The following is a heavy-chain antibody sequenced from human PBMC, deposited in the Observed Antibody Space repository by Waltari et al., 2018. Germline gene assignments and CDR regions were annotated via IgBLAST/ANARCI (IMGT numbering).Heavy chain of an antibody. CDR3: ARDSSWYDY. CDR1: GFTFSSYS. V-gene: IGHV3-21*01. D-gene: IGHD6-13*01. J-gene: IGHJ4*02. Sequence: EVQLVESGGGLVKPGGSLRLSCAASGFTFSSYSMNWVRQAPGKWLEGVSSIGSSISYKYYADSVKGRFTISRDNAKNSLYLQMNSLRAEDTAVYYCARDSSWYDYWGQGTLVTVSS. CDR2: IGSSISYK.